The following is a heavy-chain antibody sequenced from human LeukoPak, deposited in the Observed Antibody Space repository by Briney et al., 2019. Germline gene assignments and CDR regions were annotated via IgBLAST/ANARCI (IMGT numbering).Heavy chain of an antibody. CDR1: GFNFSTYW. J-gene: IGHJ4*02. CDR3: VTDQTGRHPYFFDY. CDR2: IKEDGSEI. V-gene: IGHV3-7*01. Sequence: GGSLRLSCAASGFNFSTYWMTWVRQVPGKGLEWVANIKEDGSEIYYVDAVKGRFSISRGNAKTSLYLQMNSLSVADTAVYYCVTDQTGRHPYFFDYWGQGTLVTVSS. D-gene: IGHD3-10*01.